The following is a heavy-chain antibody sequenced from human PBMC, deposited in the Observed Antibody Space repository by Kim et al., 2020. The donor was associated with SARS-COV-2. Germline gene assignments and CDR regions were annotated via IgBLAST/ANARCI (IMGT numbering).Heavy chain of an antibody. CDR1: GYTFTSYA. Sequence: ASVKVSCKASGYTFTSYAMHWVRQAPGQRLEWMGWINAGNGNTKYSQKFQGRVTITRDTSASTAYMELSSLRSEDTAVYYCAGGADLGGYYYQRAFDIWGQGTMVTVSS. J-gene: IGHJ3*02. CDR3: AGGADLGGYYYQRAFDI. D-gene: IGHD3-22*01. CDR2: INAGNGNT. V-gene: IGHV1-3*01.